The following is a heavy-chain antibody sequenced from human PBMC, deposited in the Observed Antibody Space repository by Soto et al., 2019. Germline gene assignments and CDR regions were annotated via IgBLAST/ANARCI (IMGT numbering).Heavy chain of an antibody. CDR3: ASHHLNKAARPDWFDP. Sequence: QLQLQESGPGLVKPSETLSLTCTVSGGSISSSSYYWGWIRQPPGKGLEWIGSIYYSGSTYYNPSLKSRLTIYVDTSKHQFSLNLSSVSAADTAVYYCASHHLNKAARPDWFDPWGQGSLVTVSS. CDR2: IYYSGST. CDR1: GGSISSSSYY. J-gene: IGHJ5*02. V-gene: IGHV4-39*01. D-gene: IGHD6-6*01.